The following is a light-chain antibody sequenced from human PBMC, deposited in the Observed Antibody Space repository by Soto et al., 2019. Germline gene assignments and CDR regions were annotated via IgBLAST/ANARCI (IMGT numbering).Light chain of an antibody. J-gene: IGLJ1*01. CDR3: SSYTSSSSYV. CDR1: SSDVGAYNS. CDR2: DVT. V-gene: IGLV2-14*01. Sequence: QSALTQPASVSGSPGQSIAISCTGTSSDVGAYNSVSWYQQYPGKAPKLMIHDVTNRPSGVSDRFSVSKSGNTASLTISGLQAEDEADYYFSSYTSSSSYVFGSGTKLTVL.